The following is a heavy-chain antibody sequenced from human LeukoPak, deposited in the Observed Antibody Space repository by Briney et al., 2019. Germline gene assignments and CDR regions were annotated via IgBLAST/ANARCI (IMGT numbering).Heavy chain of an antibody. CDR3: AREARTEWLNQIDI. V-gene: IGHV4-59*01. CDR1: GGSISSYY. CDR2: IYYSGST. J-gene: IGHJ3*02. Sequence: PSETLSLTCTVSGGSISSYYWSWIRQPPGKGLEWIGYIYYSGSTNYNPSLKSRVTISVDTSKNQFSLKLSSVTAADTAVYYCAREARTEWLNQIDIWGQGTMVTVSS. D-gene: IGHD3-3*01.